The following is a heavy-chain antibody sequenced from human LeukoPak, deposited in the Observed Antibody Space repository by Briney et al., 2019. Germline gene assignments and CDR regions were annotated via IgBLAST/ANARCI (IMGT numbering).Heavy chain of an antibody. CDR1: GFSFSSYE. CDR2: ISSSGSTI. J-gene: IGHJ4*02. D-gene: IGHD5-24*01. Sequence: PGGSLRLSCVASGFSFSSYEINWVRQAPGKGLEWVSYISSSGSTIYYADSVKGQFTISRDNAKNSLYLQMNSLRPEDTAVYYCARFGYNDFDYWGQGTLVTVS. CDR3: ARFGYNDFDY. V-gene: IGHV3-48*03.